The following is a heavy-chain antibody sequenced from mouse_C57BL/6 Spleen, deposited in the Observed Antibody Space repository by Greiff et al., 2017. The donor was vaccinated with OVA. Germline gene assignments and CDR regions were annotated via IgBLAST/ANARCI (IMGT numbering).Heavy chain of an antibody. V-gene: IGHV1-54*01. CDR1: GYAFTNYL. CDR2: INPGSGGT. J-gene: IGHJ2*01. CDR3: AREIGDY. D-gene: IGHD2-14*01. Sequence: VKLQESGAELVRPGTSVKVSCKASGYAFTNYLIEWVKQRPGQGLEWIGVINPGSGGTNYNEKFKGKATLTADKSSSTAYMQLSSLTSEDSAVYFCAREIGDYWGQGTTLTVSS.